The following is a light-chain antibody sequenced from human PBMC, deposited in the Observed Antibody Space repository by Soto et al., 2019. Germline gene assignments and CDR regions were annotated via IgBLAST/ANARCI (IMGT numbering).Light chain of an antibody. V-gene: IGKV1-16*01. CDR3: QQYNSYPIT. CDR2: AAS. CDR1: QSISNY. Sequence: DIQMTQSPSSLSASVGDRVTITCRASQSISNYLNWYQQKPGKAPKLLIYAASSLQSGVPSRFSGSGSGTEFTLTISSLQPDDFATYYCQQYNSYPITFGQGTRLEIK. J-gene: IGKJ5*01.